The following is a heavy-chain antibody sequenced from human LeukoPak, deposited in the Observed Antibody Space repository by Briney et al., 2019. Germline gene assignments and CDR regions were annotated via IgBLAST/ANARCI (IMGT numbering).Heavy chain of an antibody. D-gene: IGHD5-24*01. J-gene: IGHJ4*02. CDR2: ISYDGSNK. Sequence: GGSLRLSCAASGFTFSSYGMHWVRQAPGKGLEWVAVISYDGSNKYYADSVKGRFTISRDNSKNTLYLQMNSLRAEDTAVYYCAKDPSQYNGYNNWGQGTLVTVSS. CDR1: GFTFSSYG. V-gene: IGHV3-30*18. CDR3: AKDPSQYNGYNN.